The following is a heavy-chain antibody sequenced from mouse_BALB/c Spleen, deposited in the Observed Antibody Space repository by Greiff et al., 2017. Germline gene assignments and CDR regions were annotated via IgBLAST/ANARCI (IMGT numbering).Heavy chain of an antibody. CDR2: IWAGGST. J-gene: IGHJ4*01. D-gene: IGHD2-1*01. V-gene: IGHV2-9*02. CDR3: ARAPLGNYDRYYAMDY. CDR1: GFSLTSYG. Sequence: QVQLKESGPGLVAPSQSLSITCTVSGFSLTSYGVHWVRQPPGKGLEWLGVIWAGGSTNYNSALMSRLSISKDNSKSQVFLKMNSLQTDDTAMYYCARAPLGNYDRYYAMDYWGQGTSVTVSS.